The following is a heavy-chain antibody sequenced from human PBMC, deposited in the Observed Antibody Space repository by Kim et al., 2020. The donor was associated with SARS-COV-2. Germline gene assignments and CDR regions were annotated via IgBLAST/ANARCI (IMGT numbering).Heavy chain of an antibody. D-gene: IGHD3-9*01. CDR3: ARDKDTPYYDILTGYYFGGWFDP. J-gene: IGHJ5*02. CDR2: IYYSGST. CDR1: GGSISSYY. Sequence: SETLSLTCTVSGGSISSYYWSWIRQPPGKGLEWIGYIYYSGSTNYNPSLKSRVTISVDTSKNQFSLKLSSVTAADTVVYYCARDKDTPYYDILTGYYFGGWFDPWGQGTLVTVSS. V-gene: IGHV4-59*01.